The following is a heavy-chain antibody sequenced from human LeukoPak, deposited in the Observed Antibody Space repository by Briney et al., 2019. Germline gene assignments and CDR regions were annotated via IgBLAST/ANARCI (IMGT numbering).Heavy chain of an antibody. V-gene: IGHV3-74*01. D-gene: IGHD6-6*01. J-gene: IGHJ3*02. Sequence: PGGSLRLSCAASGFAFSNYWMHWVRQAPEKGLVWVSGINSDESSTSYADSVKGRFTIPRDNAKNTLFLQMNSLRAEDTAVYYCASVLVAARPARAFDIWGERTMGTASS. CDR1: GFAFSNYW. CDR3: ASVLVAARPARAFDI. CDR2: INSDESST.